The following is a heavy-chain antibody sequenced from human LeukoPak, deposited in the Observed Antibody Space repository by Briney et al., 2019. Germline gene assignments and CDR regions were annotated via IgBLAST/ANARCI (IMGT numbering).Heavy chain of an antibody. V-gene: IGHV3-66*01. Sequence: PGGSLRLSCAASGFTVSSNYMSWVRQAPGKGLEWVSVIYSGGSTYYADSVKGRFTISRDNSKNTLYLQMNSLRAEGTAVYYCARDLGIAAAEHYFDYWGQGTLVTVSS. CDR2: IYSGGST. D-gene: IGHD6-13*01. CDR1: GFTVSSNY. J-gene: IGHJ4*02. CDR3: ARDLGIAAAEHYFDY.